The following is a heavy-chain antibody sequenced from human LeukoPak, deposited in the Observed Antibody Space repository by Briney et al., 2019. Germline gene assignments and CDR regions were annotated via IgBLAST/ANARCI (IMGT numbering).Heavy chain of an antibody. D-gene: IGHD5-18*01. CDR1: GGTFSSYA. Sequence: ASVKVSCKASGGTFSSYAISWVRQAPGQGLEWMGRIIPILGIANYAQKFQGRVTITADKSTSTAYMELSSLRSEDTAVYYCASSQHSYGYSGTRTPHNWFDPWGQGTLVTVSS. CDR3: ASSQHSYGYSGTRTPHNWFDP. V-gene: IGHV1-69*04. CDR2: IIPILGIA. J-gene: IGHJ5*02.